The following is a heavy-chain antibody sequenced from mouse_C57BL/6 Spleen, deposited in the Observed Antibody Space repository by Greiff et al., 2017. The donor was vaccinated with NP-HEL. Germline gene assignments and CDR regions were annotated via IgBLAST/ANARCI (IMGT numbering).Heavy chain of an antibody. Sequence: QVQLKQSGAELMKPGASVKLSCKATGYTFTGYWIEWVKQRPGHGLEWIGEILPGSGSTNYNEKFKGKATFTADKSSNTAYMLLSILTTDDSALYYCARYYYGSGHDDRGQGTTLTVSS. CDR2: ILPGSGST. J-gene: IGHJ2*01. D-gene: IGHD1-1*01. V-gene: IGHV1-9*01. CDR1: GYTFTGYW. CDR3: ARYYYGSGHDD.